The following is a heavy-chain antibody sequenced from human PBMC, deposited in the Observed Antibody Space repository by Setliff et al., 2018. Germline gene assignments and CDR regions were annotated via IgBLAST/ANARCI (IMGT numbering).Heavy chain of an antibody. CDR3: ARGPNFWSGYYSLRLRWFDP. CDR2: INHSGST. CDR1: GGSFSGYY. J-gene: IGHJ5*02. Sequence: SETLSLTCAVYGGSFSGYYWSWIRQPPGKGLEWIGEINHSGSTNYNPSLKSRVTISVDTSKNQFSLKLSSVTAADTAVYYCARGPNFWSGYYSLRLRWFDPWGQGTLVTLSS. V-gene: IGHV4-34*01. D-gene: IGHD3-3*01.